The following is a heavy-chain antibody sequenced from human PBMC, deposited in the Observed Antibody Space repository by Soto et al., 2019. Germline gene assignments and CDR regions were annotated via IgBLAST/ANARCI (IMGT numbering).Heavy chain of an antibody. J-gene: IGHJ4*02. Sequence: QVQLVQSGAEVKKPGSSVKVSFKASGGTFSSYTISWVRQAPGQGLEWMGRIIPILGIANYAQKFQGRVTITADKSTSTAYMELSSLRSEDTAVYYCARAGYDFWSGYYASFDYWGQGTLVTVSS. CDR3: ARAGYDFWSGYYASFDY. D-gene: IGHD3-3*01. CDR1: GGTFSSYT. V-gene: IGHV1-69*02. CDR2: IIPILGIA.